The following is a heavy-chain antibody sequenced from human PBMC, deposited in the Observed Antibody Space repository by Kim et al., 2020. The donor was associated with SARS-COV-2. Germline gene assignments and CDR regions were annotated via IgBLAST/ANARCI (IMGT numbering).Heavy chain of an antibody. J-gene: IGHJ5*02. CDR2: IIPILGIA. CDR3: ARDRKGVLGFGEPGSWFDP. CDR1: GGTFSSYA. Sequence: SVKVSCKASGGTFSSYAISWVRQAPGQGLEWMGRIIPILGIANYAQKFQGRVTITADKSTSTAYMELSSLRSEDTAVYYCARDRKGVLGFGEPGSWFDPWGQGTLVTVSS. V-gene: IGHV1-69*04. D-gene: IGHD3-10*01.